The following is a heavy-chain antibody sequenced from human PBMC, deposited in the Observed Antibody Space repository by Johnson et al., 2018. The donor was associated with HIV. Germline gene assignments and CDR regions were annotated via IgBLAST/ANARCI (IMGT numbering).Heavy chain of an antibody. CDR3: ARGPATITTLGLLFALDV. V-gene: IGHV3-30*04. CDR1: GFTFSNCA. Sequence: VQLVESGGGVVQPGRSLRVSCAASGFTFSNCAMHWVRQAPGKGLEWVALISYDGNNKYYADSVKGRFTISRDNSKNTLYLQMNSLRPEDTAVYYCARGPATITTLGLLFALDVWAQGTMVTVSS. CDR2: ISYDGNNK. D-gene: IGHD4-11*01. J-gene: IGHJ3*01.